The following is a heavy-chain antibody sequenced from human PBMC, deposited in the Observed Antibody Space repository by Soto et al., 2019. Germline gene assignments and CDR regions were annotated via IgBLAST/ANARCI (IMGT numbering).Heavy chain of an antibody. V-gene: IGHV3-23*01. CDR1: GFTFSNYA. Sequence: GGSLRLSCAASGFTFSNYAMNWVRQAPGKGLEWVSIISGSGGSTYYADSVKGRFTISRDNSKNTLYLQMNSLRAEDTAVYYCAKNGASYYGSGSYSNWFDPWGQGTLVTVSS. D-gene: IGHD3-10*01. J-gene: IGHJ5*02. CDR3: AKNGASYYGSGSYSNWFDP. CDR2: ISGSGGST.